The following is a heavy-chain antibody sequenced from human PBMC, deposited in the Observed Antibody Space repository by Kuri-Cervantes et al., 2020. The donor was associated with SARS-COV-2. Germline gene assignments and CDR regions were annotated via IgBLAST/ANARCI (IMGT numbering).Heavy chain of an antibody. CDR3: ARAKEAPYDILTVDAFDI. CDR2: IYYSGST. J-gene: IGHJ3*02. Sequence: SQTPSLTCAVSGGSISSGGYSWSWIRQPPGKGLEWIGYIYYSGSTYYNPSLKGRVTISVDTSKNQFSLKLSSVTAADTAVYYCARAKEAPYDILTVDAFDIWGQGTMVTVSS. V-gene: IGHV4-31*02. D-gene: IGHD3-9*01. CDR1: GGSISSGGYS.